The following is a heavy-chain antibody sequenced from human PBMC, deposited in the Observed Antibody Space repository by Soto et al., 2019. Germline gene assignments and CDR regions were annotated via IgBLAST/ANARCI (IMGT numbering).Heavy chain of an antibody. Sequence: GGSLRLSCEASGFTFSDYTMNWVRQAPGRGLEWLSSINSNSRYIYYADSLKGRLTVSRDNAKNSLYLEMNSLRAEDTAVYYCAREEMGRDFRESFAFWGQGALVP. D-gene: IGHD3-16*01. J-gene: IGHJ4*02. CDR1: GFTFSDYT. V-gene: IGHV3-21*06. CDR2: INSNSRYI. CDR3: AREEMGRDFRESFAF.